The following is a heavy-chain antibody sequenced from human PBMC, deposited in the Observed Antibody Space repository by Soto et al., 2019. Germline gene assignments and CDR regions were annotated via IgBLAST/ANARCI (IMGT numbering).Heavy chain of an antibody. CDR1: GFTFSSYS. V-gene: IGHV3-21*01. D-gene: IGHD2-2*01. CDR2: ISSSSSYI. J-gene: IGHJ6*03. Sequence: GGSLRLSCAASGFTFSSYSMNWVRQAPGKGLEWVSSISSSSSYIYYADSVKGRFTISRDNAKNSLYLQMNSLRAEDTAVYYCARDYLYCSSTSCYPLYYMDVWGKGTTVTVSS. CDR3: ARDYLYCSSTSCYPLYYMDV.